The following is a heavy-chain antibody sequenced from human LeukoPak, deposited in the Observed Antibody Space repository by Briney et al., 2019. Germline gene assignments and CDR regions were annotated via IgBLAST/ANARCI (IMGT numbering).Heavy chain of an antibody. J-gene: IGHJ4*02. V-gene: IGHV4-30-2*01. CDR1: GGSISSGGYS. CDR3: ARTHDSSGYYFDY. Sequence: SETLSLTCAVSGGSISSGGYSWSWIRQPLGKGLEWIGYIYHSGSTNYNPSLKSRVTISVDTSKNQFSLKLSSVTAADTAVYYCARTHDSSGYYFDYWGQGTLVTVSS. CDR2: IYHSGST. D-gene: IGHD3-22*01.